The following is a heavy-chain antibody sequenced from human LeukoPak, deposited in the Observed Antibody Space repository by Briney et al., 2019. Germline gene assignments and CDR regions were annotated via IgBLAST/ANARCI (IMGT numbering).Heavy chain of an antibody. Sequence: GESLKISCKGSGYSFKNYWIAWVRQMPGKGLEWMGIIYPGDSNTRYNPSFQGQVTISADKSISTAYLQWSSLKASDTAIYYCVRHLSDITSCPNYWGPGTLITVAS. V-gene: IGHV5-51*01. J-gene: IGHJ4*02. CDR1: GYSFKNYW. CDR3: VRHLSDITSCPNY. D-gene: IGHD2-2*01. CDR2: IYPGDSNT.